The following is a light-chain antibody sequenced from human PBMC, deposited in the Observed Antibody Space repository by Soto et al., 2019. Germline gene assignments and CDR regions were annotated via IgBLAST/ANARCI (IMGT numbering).Light chain of an antibody. CDR1: SSDVGAYDY. CDR3: SSYTISSTLV. J-gene: IGLJ2*01. V-gene: IGLV2-14*01. CDR2: EVI. Sequence: QSALTQPASVSGSPGQSITISCTATSSDVGAYDYVSWYQQYPGKAPKLMIYEVINRPSGVSNRFSGSKSGNTASLIISGLQAEDEADYYCSSYTISSTLVFGGGTKVTVL.